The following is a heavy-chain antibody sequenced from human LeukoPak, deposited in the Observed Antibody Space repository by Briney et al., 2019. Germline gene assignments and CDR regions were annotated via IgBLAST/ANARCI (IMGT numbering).Heavy chain of an antibody. Sequence: GASVKVSCKASGDNFANFYIHWVRQAPGQGLEWMAIINPRGDSTVYAQKFQGRVTLTRDTSTSTVYMELRSLRSDDTAVYYCARGWQLVPIFDYWGQGTLVTVSS. CDR3: ARGWQLVPIFDY. V-gene: IGHV1-46*01. D-gene: IGHD6-6*01. J-gene: IGHJ4*02. CDR2: INPRGDST. CDR1: GDNFANFY.